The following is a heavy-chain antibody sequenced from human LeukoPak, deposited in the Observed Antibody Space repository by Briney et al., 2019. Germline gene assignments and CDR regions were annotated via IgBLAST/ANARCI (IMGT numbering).Heavy chain of an antibody. D-gene: IGHD3-3*01. CDR1: GYIFTSYY. CDR3: AREAVTIFGLVRTQTTKSPHRFDP. J-gene: IGHJ5*02. CDR2: INPSGGST. V-gene: IGHV1-46*01. Sequence: ASVKVSCKASGYIFTSYYIHWVRQAPGQGLEWMGLINPSGGSTNYAQKFQGRVTMTRDMSTSTVYMELSSLRSEDTAVYYCAREAVTIFGLVRTQTTKSPHRFDPWGQGTLVTVSS.